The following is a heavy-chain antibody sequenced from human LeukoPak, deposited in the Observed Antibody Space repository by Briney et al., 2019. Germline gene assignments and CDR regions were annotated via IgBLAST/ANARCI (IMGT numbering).Heavy chain of an antibody. CDR3: ASGYSSGWSGVDY. D-gene: IGHD6-19*01. J-gene: IGHJ4*02. Sequence: SQTLSLTCTVSGDSISNGGYYWNWIRQFPGKGLEWIGYIYYSGSTYYNPSLKGRLTISVDTSMNQFSLNLSSVTAADTAVYYCASGYSSGWSGVDYWGQGTLVTVSS. CDR2: IYYSGST. CDR1: GDSISNGGYY. V-gene: IGHV4-31*03.